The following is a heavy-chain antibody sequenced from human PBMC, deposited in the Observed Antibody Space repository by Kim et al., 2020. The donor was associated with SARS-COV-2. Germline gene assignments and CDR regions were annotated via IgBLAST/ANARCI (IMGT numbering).Heavy chain of an antibody. D-gene: IGHD6-19*01. CDR2: ISSSSSYI. Sequence: GGSLRLSCAASGFTFSSYSMNWVRQAPGKGLEWVSSISSSSSYIYYADSVKGRFTISRDNAKNSLYLQMNSLRAEDTAVYYCARTSYSSGWYAVPDYWGQGTLVTVSS. J-gene: IGHJ4*02. V-gene: IGHV3-21*01. CDR3: ARTSYSSGWYAVPDY. CDR1: GFTFSSYS.